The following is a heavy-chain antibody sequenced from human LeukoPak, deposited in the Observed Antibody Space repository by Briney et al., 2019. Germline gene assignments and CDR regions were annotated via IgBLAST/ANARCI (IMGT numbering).Heavy chain of an antibody. CDR2: IYDYDGT. V-gene: IGHV3-53*01. Sequence: GGSLRLSCAASGFTVSTNYMNWVRQAPGKGLEWVSVIYDYDGTDYADSVKGRFTISRDSSKNTLYLQMNSLRVDDTAVYYCARDWGSYFDYWGQGTLVTVSS. J-gene: IGHJ4*02. CDR3: ARDWGSYFDY. CDR1: GFTVSTNY. D-gene: IGHD3-16*01.